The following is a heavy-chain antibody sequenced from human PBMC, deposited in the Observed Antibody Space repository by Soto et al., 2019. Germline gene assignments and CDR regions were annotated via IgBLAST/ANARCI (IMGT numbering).Heavy chain of an antibody. CDR1: GGTFSSYA. CDR3: ARALLDVHWNILTGYYYYYGIDV. Sequence: ASVKVSCKASGGTFSSYAISWVRQAPGQGLEWMGGIIPIFGTANYAQKFQGRVTITADESTSPAYMELGSLRSEDTAVYYCARALLDVHWNILTGYYYYYGIDVWGQGTTVTVSS. V-gene: IGHV1-69*13. CDR2: IIPIFGTA. D-gene: IGHD3-9*01. J-gene: IGHJ6*02.